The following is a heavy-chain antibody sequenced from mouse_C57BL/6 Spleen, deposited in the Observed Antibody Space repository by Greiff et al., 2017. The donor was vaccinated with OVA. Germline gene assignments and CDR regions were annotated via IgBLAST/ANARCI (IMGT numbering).Heavy chain of an antibody. V-gene: IGHV1-82*01. CDR1: GYAFSSSW. CDR3: ARREWEAMDY. CDR2: IYPGDGDT. D-gene: IGHD1-3*01. Sequence: QVQLKESGPELVKPGASVKISCKASGYAFSSSWMNWVKQRPGKGLEWIGRIYPGDGDTNYNGKFKGKATLTADKSSSTAYMQLSSLTSEDSAVYFCARREWEAMDYWGQGTSVTVSS. J-gene: IGHJ4*01.